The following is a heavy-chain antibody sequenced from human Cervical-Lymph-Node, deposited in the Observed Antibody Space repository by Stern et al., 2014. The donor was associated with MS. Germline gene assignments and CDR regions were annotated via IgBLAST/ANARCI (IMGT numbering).Heavy chain of an antibody. Sequence: VHLVESGAEVKKPGSSVKVSCKASGDTFSSYAINWVRQVPGQGLEWMGGITPVFGTTNYAQKFQGRGTITADKSTNTAYMELMTLRSEDTAVYYCARGGGLVGYFDYWGQGTLVSVSS. CDR2: ITPVFGTT. CDR3: ARGGGLVGYFDY. D-gene: IGHD1-26*01. J-gene: IGHJ4*02. CDR1: GDTFSSYA. V-gene: IGHV1-69*06.